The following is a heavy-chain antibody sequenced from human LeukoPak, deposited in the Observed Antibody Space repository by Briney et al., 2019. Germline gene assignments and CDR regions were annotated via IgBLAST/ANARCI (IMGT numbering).Heavy chain of an antibody. J-gene: IGHJ6*02. Sequence: PGGSLRLSCAASGFTFSSYGMHWVRQAPGKGLEWVAVISYDGSNKYYADSVKGRFTISRDNSKNTLYLQMNSLRAEDTAVYYCAKEGKAVAGSEYYYYGMGVWGQGTTVTVSS. V-gene: IGHV3-30*18. CDR1: GFTFSSYG. CDR2: ISYDGSNK. CDR3: AKEGKAVAGSEYYYYGMGV. D-gene: IGHD6-19*01.